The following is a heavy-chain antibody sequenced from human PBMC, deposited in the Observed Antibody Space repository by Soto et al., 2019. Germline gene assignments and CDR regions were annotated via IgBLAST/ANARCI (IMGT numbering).Heavy chain of an antibody. CDR3: SSSSGDYYYYYGMDV. CDR1: GGSFSGYY. V-gene: IGHV4-34*01. CDR2: INHSGST. Sequence: SATLSLTCAVYGGSFSGYYWSWIRQPPGKGLEWIGEINHSGSTNYNPSLKSRVTISVDTSKNQFSLKLSSVTAADTAVYYCSSSSGDYYYYYGMDVWGQGTTVTVSS. D-gene: IGHD6-6*01. J-gene: IGHJ6*02.